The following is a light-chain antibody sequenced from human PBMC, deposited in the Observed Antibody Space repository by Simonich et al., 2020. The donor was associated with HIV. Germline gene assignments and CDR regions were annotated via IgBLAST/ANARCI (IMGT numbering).Light chain of an antibody. Sequence: QSALTQPASVSGSPGQSITISCTGTSSDVGANNFVSWYQQHPGKAPKLMIYDVSNRPSGVSKRFSAAKSGNTASLTISGLQAEDEADYYCSSYTSSSVVFGGGTKLTVL. CDR2: DVS. V-gene: IGLV2-14*03. CDR1: SSDVGANNF. J-gene: IGLJ2*01. CDR3: SSYTSSSVV.